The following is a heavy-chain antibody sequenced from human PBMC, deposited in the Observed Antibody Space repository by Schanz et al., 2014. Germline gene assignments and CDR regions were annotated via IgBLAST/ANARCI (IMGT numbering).Heavy chain of an antibody. J-gene: IGHJ6*03. V-gene: IGHV4-59*01. CDR3: ARVHSTSLERGSHYYMDV. Sequence: QVQLQESGPGLVEPSQTLSLTCTVSGGSISSYYWSWIRQSPGKGPEWIGYITYSGGTNHNASLKSRVTISVDSAKNQFSLKVTSVPAADTAIDYCARVHSTSLERGSHYYMDVWGKGTTVTVS. CDR1: GGSISSYY. D-gene: IGHD2-2*01. CDR2: ITYSGGT.